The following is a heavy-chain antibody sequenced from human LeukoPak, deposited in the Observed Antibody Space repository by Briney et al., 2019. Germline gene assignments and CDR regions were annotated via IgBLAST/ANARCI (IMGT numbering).Heavy chain of an antibody. CDR3: AKSQNTGKGNDAFDI. J-gene: IGHJ3*02. D-gene: IGHD2-8*02. CDR2: IYPSDSDT. Sequence: GESLKISCKGFGYAFTTYWIAWVRQMPGKGPECMGIIYPSDSDTRYSPSFQGQVTISVDKYISTAYLQWTNLRASDTAMYYCAKSQNTGKGNDAFDIWGQGTLVTVSS. V-gene: IGHV5-51*01. CDR1: GYAFTTYW.